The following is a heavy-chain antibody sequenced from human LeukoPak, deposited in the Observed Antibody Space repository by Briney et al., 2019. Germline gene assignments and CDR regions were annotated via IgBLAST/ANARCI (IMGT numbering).Heavy chain of an antibody. CDR1: GFTFDDYG. J-gene: IGHJ4*02. CDR3: AKDLEVRGVWYFDH. CDR2: ISANGRST. D-gene: IGHD3-10*01. Sequence: GGSLRLSCAASGFTFDDYGMHWVRQAPGKGLEWVSLISANGRSTYYADSMKGRFTISRDNSKDSLYLQLNSLRTEDTALYYCAKDLEVRGVWYFDHWGQGSLVTVSS. V-gene: IGHV3-43*02.